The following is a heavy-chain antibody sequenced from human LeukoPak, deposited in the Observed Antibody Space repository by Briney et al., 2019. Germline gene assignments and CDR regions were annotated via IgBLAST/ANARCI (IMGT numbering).Heavy chain of an antibody. CDR3: ARGHGWRGANWFDP. CDR2: IYYSGST. CDR1: GGSVSHGSYY. J-gene: IGHJ5*02. D-gene: IGHD6-19*01. Sequence: SETLSLTCTVSGGSVSHGSYYWSWIRQPPGKGLEWIGYIYYSGSTNYNPSLKSRVTISVDTSKNQFSLKLSSVTAADTAVYYCARGHGWRGANWFDPWGQGTLVTVSS. V-gene: IGHV4-61*01.